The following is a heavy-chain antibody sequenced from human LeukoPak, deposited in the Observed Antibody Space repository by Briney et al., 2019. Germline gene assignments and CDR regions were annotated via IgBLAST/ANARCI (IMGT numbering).Heavy chain of an antibody. V-gene: IGHV4-61*02. Sequence: PSQTLSLTCTVSGGSISSGSYSWSWIRQPAGKGLEWIGRIYTSGSTNYNPSLKSRVTISVDTSKNQFSLKLSSVTAADTAVYYCARTPLSYYYDSSGPNYFDYWGQGTLVTVSS. CDR3: ARTPLSYYYDSSGPNYFDY. D-gene: IGHD3-22*01. CDR2: IYTSGST. J-gene: IGHJ4*02. CDR1: GGSISSGSYS.